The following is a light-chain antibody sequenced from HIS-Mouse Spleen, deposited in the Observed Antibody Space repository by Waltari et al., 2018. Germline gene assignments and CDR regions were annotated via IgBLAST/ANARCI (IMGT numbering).Light chain of an antibody. V-gene: IGKV1-8*01. J-gene: IGKJ3*01. Sequence: AIRMTQSPSSFSASTGDSATITCRASQGISSYLAWYQQKPGKAPKLLIYAASTLQSGVPSRFSGSGSGTDFTLTISCLQSEDFATYYCQQYYSYRFTFGPGTKVDIK. CDR2: AAS. CDR3: QQYYSYRFT. CDR1: QGISSY.